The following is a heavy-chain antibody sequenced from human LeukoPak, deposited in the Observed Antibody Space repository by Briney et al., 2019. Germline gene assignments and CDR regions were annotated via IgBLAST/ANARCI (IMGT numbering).Heavy chain of an antibody. CDR3: ARAPSGPFGVVIRKGTTCFNY. D-gene: IGHD3-3*01. CDR1: GGSFSGYY. CDR2: INHSGST. V-gene: IGHV4-34*01. J-gene: IGHJ4*02. Sequence: KSSETLSLTCAVYGGSFSGYYWSWIRQPPGKGLEWIGEINHSGSTNYNPSLKSRVTISVDTSKNQFSLKLSSVTAADTAVYYCARAPSGPFGVVIRKGTTCFNYWGQGTLVTVSS.